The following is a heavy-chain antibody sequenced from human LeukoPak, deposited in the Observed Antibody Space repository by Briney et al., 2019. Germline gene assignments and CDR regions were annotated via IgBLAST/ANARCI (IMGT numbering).Heavy chain of an antibody. Sequence: PGRSLRLSCAASGFTFSSYAMHWVRQAPGKGLEWVAGISYDGSNKYYADSVKGRFTISRDNSKNSLYLQMNSLRAEDTAVYYCASNRGITMVRGVIAYWGQGTLVTVSS. CDR3: ASNRGITMVRGVIAY. J-gene: IGHJ4*02. D-gene: IGHD3-10*01. V-gene: IGHV3-30-3*01. CDR2: ISYDGSNK. CDR1: GFTFSSYA.